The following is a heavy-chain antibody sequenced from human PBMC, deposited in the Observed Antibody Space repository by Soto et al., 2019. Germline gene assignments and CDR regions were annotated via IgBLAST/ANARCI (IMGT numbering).Heavy chain of an antibody. V-gene: IGHV3-11*01. Sequence: GGSLRLSCVGSGFTFSDNYISWIRQAPGKGLEWLSYISSSGTTIYYADSVKGRFTMSRDNDKNSVYLQMNSLRAEDKAVYYCAREAGKVDYWGQGTLVTVS. CDR2: ISSSGTTI. D-gene: IGHD6-19*01. CDR3: AREAGKVDY. J-gene: IGHJ4*02. CDR1: GFTFSDNY.